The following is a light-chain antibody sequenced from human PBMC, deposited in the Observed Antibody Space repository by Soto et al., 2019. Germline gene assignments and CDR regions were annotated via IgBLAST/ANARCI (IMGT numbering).Light chain of an antibody. V-gene: IGKV1-12*01. CDR1: EDINSR. J-gene: IGKJ5*01. CDR2: AAF. CDR3: QQADSFPIT. Sequence: DTHMTQSPYSLSASVGDRVNISCRASEDINSRLAWYPQKPGNAPKLLIDAAFILQSGVPSRFSGYGSWTDFTLSSSSLQPEDFATDDCQQADSFPITFGQGTRLEIK.